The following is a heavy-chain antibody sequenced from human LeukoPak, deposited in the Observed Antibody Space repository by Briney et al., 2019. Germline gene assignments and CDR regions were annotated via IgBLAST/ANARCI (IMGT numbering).Heavy chain of an antibody. CDR2: IYTSGST. V-gene: IGHV4-4*07. Sequence: PSETLSLTCTVSGGSISSYYWSWIRQPAGKGLEWIGRIYTSGSTNYNPSLKSRVTMSVDTSKNQFSLKLSSVTAADTAVYYCARVGGSGSYSKGVWFDLWGQGTLVTVSS. CDR1: GGSISSYY. D-gene: IGHD3-10*01. J-gene: IGHJ5*02. CDR3: ARVGGSGSYSKGVWFDL.